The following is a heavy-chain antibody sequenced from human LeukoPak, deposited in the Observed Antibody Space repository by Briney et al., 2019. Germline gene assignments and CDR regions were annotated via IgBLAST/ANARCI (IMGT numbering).Heavy chain of an antibody. CDR1: GFTFSSYW. D-gene: IGHD2-15*01. J-gene: IGHJ4*02. V-gene: IGHV3-7*01. Sequence: GGSLRLSCAASGFTFSSYWMNWARQAPGKGLEWVASINHNGNVNYYVDSVKGRFTISRDNSKNTLSLQMNSLRAEDTALYYCVRDREDKYFDFWGQGTLVTVSS. CDR3: VRDREDKYFDF. CDR2: INHNGNVN.